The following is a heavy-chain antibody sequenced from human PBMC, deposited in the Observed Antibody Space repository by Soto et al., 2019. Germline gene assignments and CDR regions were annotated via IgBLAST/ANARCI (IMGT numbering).Heavy chain of an antibody. D-gene: IGHD2-15*01. J-gene: IGHJ6*02. CDR2: INSDGSST. CDR3: ARDYSRYYGMDV. V-gene: IGHV3-74*01. CDR1: GFTFSDYW. Sequence: GGSLRLSCAASGFTFSDYWMHWVRQVPGKGLVWVSRINSDGSSTSYADSVKGRFTISRDNAKNTMYLQVNSLRAEDTAVYYCARDYSRYYGMDVWGQGTTVTVSS.